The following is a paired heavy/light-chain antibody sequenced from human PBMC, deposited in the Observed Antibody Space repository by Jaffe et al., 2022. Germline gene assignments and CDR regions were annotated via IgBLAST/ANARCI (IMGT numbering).Light chain of an antibody. V-gene: IGKV3-11*01. Sequence: EIVLTQSPATLSLSPGERATLSCRASQSVSSYLAWYQQKPGQAPRLLIYDASNRATGIPARFSGSGSGTDFTLTISSLEPEDFAVYYCQQRSNWPLLTFGGGTKVEIK. CDR1: QSVSSY. CDR3: QQRSNWPLLT. J-gene: IGKJ4*01. CDR2: DAS.
Heavy chain of an antibody. CDR3: ARENPFTVTSYYYYYYMDV. CDR2: INAGNGNT. Sequence: QVQLVQSGAEVKKPGASVKVSCKASGYTFTSYAMHWVRQAPGQRLEWMGWINAGNGNTKYSQKFQGRVTITRDTSASTAYMELSSLRSEDTAVYYCARENPFTVTSYYYYYYMDVWGKGTTVTVSS. CDR1: GYTFTSYA. D-gene: IGHD4-17*01. J-gene: IGHJ6*03. V-gene: IGHV1-3*01.